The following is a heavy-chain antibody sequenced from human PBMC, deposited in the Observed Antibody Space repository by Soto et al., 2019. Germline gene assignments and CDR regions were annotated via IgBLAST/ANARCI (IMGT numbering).Heavy chain of an antibody. CDR3: AREGVAPYYYYGMDV. D-gene: IGHD5-12*01. Sequence: GASVKVSCKASRGTFSSYAISWVRQAPGQGLEWMGWISTYNGDTNYAQTFQGRVTMTTDTSKSTVHMEVRSLRSDDTAVYYCAREGVAPYYYYGMDVWGQGTPVTVSS. V-gene: IGHV1-18*01. CDR2: ISTYNGDT. CDR1: RGTFSSYA. J-gene: IGHJ6*02.